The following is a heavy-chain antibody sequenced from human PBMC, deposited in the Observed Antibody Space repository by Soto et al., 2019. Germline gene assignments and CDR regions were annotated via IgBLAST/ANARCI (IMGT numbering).Heavy chain of an antibody. Sequence: GGSLRLSCTASGFTVSNTHMTWVRQAPGRGPEWVSNIYPAGNTFYADSVKGRISINPDTSNNQLSLQLNSVTPDDTAVYYCARLIGNSWLDSWGQGTLVTVSS. CDR3: ARLIGNSWLDS. V-gene: IGHV3-53*01. CDR1: GFTVSNTH. J-gene: IGHJ5*01. D-gene: IGHD3-16*01. CDR2: IYPAGNT.